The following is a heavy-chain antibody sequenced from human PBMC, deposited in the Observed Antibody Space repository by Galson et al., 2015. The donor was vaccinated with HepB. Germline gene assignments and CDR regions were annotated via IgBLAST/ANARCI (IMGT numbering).Heavy chain of an antibody. Sequence: SLRLSCAASGFTFDDYAIHWVRQAPGKGLEWVSHITWNSAAIGYADSVKGRFTISRDNAKNSLYLQMNSLRVEDTALYYCVKDKYSSSSSDFRVAFDIWGQGTMVTVSS. CDR1: GFTFDDYA. D-gene: IGHD6-6*01. CDR2: ITWNSAAI. CDR3: VKDKYSSSSSDFRVAFDI. V-gene: IGHV3-9*01. J-gene: IGHJ3*02.